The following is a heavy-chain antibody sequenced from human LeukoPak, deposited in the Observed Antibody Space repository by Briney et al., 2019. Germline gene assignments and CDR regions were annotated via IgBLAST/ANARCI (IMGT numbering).Heavy chain of an antibody. CDR1: GYTFTGYY. Sequence: GASVKVSCKASGYTFTGYYMHWVRQAPGQGLEWMGWINPNSGGTNYAQKFQGRVTMTRDTSISTAYMELSRLRSDDTAVYYCARSGYDILAGPRGYFDYWGQGTLVTVSS. CDR3: ARSGYDILAGPRGYFDY. V-gene: IGHV1-2*02. D-gene: IGHD3-9*01. J-gene: IGHJ4*02. CDR2: INPNSGGT.